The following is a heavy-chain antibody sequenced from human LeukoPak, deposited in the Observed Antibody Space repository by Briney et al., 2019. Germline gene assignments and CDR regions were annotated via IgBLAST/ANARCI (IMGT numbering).Heavy chain of an antibody. CDR1: GGSFSGFY. D-gene: IGHD4-17*01. V-gene: IGHV4-34*01. CDR2: INHGGSA. J-gene: IGHJ4*02. Sequence: PSETLSLTCAVYGGSFSGFYWSWIRQPPGKGLEWIGEINHGGSAYYNPSLKSRVTISVDTSKNQFSLKLSSVTAADTAVYYCASGTTVTNFAYWGQGTLVTVSS. CDR3: ASGTTVTNFAY.